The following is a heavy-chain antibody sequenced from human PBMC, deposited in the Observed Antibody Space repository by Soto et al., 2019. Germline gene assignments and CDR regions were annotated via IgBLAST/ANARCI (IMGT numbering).Heavy chain of an antibody. CDR3: AHRPSYCSGGSCYSGFDY. J-gene: IGHJ4*02. CDR1: GFSLSTSGVG. V-gene: IGHV2-5*02. D-gene: IGHD2-15*01. Sequence: QITLKESGPTLVKHTQTLTLTCTFSGFSLSTSGVGLGWIRQPPGKALEWLALIYWDDDKRYSPALKSRLTITKDTSKNPVVLTMTNIDPVATATYYCAHRPSYCSGGSCYSGFDYWGQGTLVTVSS. CDR2: IYWDDDK.